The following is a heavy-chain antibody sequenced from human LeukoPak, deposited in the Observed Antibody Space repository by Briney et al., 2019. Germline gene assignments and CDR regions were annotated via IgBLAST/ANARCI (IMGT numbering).Heavy chain of an antibody. V-gene: IGHV3-23*01. Sequence: QPGGSLRLSCAASGFTLSSYGMSWVRQAAGKGLEWVSGISGSGGSTYYAVPVKGRFTISRDNSNNTLYLQMNSLRAEETTVYYGAKDRYYYDSGTSGIGLYMDVWGKGTTVTVSS. D-gene: IGHD3-10*01. J-gene: IGHJ6*03. CDR3: AKDRYYYDSGTSGIGLYMDV. CDR2: ISGSGGST. CDR1: GFTLSSYG.